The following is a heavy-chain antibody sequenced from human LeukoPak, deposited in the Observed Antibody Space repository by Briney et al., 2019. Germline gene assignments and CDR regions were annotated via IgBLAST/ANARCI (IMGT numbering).Heavy chain of an antibody. V-gene: IGHV3-30*04. CDR1: GFTFSSYA. J-gene: IGHJ4*02. CDR3: ARDRPSMVRGALDY. Sequence: GSLRLSCAAPGFTFSSYAMHWVRQAPGKGLEWVAVISYDGSNKYYADSVKGRFTISRDNSKNTLYLQMNSLRAEDTAVYYCARDRPSMVRGALDYWGQGTLVTVSS. CDR2: ISYDGSNK. D-gene: IGHD3-10*01.